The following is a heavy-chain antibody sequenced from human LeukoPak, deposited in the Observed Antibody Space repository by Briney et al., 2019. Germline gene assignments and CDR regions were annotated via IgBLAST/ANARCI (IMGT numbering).Heavy chain of an antibody. CDR3: ARVIRFLEWLFLDI. CDR1: GYTFTSYD. J-gene: IGHJ3*02. D-gene: IGHD3-3*01. Sequence: ASVKVSCNASGYTFTSYDINWVRQAPGQGLEWMGWMNPNSGNRGYAQKFQGRVTITRNTSISTAYMELSSLRSEDTAVYYCARVIRFLEWLFLDIWGQGTMVTVSS. V-gene: IGHV1-8*03. CDR2: MNPNSGNR.